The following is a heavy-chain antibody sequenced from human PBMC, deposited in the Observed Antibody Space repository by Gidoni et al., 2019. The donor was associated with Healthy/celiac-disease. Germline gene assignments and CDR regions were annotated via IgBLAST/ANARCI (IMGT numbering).Heavy chain of an antibody. CDR2: IWYDGSNK. Sequence: QVQLVESGGGVVQPGRSLRLSCAASGFTFSSYGMHWVRQAPGKGLEWVAVIWYDGSNKYYADSVKGRFTISRDNSKNTLYLQMNSLRAEDTAVYYCARDHPRYGGNSGSPLFDYWGQGTLVTVSS. CDR1: GFTFSSYG. V-gene: IGHV3-33*01. D-gene: IGHD2-21*02. CDR3: ARDHPRYGGNSGSPLFDY. J-gene: IGHJ4*02.